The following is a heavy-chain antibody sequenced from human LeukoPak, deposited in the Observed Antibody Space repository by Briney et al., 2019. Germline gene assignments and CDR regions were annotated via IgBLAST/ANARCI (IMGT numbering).Heavy chain of an antibody. Sequence: SETLSLTGTVSGYSITSGSYGGWIRQPPGKGLEWIANVYHRGTTYYNPPLKSRLTISVDTSKNHFSLRQSSLSAADPALLYRARFVDTNYDAFDIWGQGTLVTVSS. V-gene: IGHV4-38-2*02. CDR3: ARFVDTNYDAFDI. J-gene: IGHJ3*02. CDR2: VYHRGTT. CDR1: GYSITSGSY. D-gene: IGHD4-11*01.